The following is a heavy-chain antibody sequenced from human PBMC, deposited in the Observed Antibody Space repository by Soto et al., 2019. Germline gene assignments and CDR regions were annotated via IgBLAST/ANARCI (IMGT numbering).Heavy chain of an antibody. CDR1: GGSISSSSYY. CDR2: IYYSGST. CDR3: ARRSCSSGCNFDY. Sequence: QLQLQESDPGLVKPSETLSLTCTVSGGSISSSSYYWGWIRQPPGKGLEWIGSIYYSGSTYYNPSLKSRVTISVDTSKNQFSLKLSSVTAADTAVYYCARRSCSSGCNFDYWGQGTLVTVSS. J-gene: IGHJ4*02. V-gene: IGHV4-39*01. D-gene: IGHD6-19*01.